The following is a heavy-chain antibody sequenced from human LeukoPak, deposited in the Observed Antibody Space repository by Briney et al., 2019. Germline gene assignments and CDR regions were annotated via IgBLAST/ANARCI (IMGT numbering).Heavy chain of an antibody. CDR2: INQYGSEK. CDR1: GFTFSTYW. Sequence: PGGSLRLSCATSGFTFSTYWMSWVRQAPGKGLEWVANINQYGSEKYYVYSVKRRFTISRDNAKSSLYLQMNSLRADDTAVYYCANGDGFDYWGQGTLVTVSS. V-gene: IGHV3-7*01. CDR3: ANGDGFDY. J-gene: IGHJ4*02. D-gene: IGHD2-8*01.